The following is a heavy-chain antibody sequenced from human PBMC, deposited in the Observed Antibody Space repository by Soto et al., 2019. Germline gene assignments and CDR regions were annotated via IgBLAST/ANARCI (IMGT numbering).Heavy chain of an antibody. CDR1: GGSITSRNW. CDR2: IYHSGTT. D-gene: IGHD3-22*01. J-gene: IGHJ6*02. V-gene: IGHV4-4*02. Sequence: QVQLQESGPGLVKPSGTLSLTCVVSGGSITSRNWWSWVRQPPGKGLEWIREIYHSGTTNYKPSLKSRVTLSVDKSNNQFSLEVTSVTAADTAVYYCASSGSPYGVDVWGQGTTVTVSS. CDR3: ASSGSPYGVDV.